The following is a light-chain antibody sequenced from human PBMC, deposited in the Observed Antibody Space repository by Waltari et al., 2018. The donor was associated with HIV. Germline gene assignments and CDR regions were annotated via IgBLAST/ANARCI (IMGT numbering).Light chain of an antibody. Sequence: AVTQPASVSGLPGQSTTISCTGGDSDFGLYNFVSCYQQHSGKPAKRMLYDVDFRVSGVSVRFSGSMSGNTASLTISGRRAEDEAHYYCASFTGDNTVMFGGGTEVTVL. V-gene: IGLV2-14*03. CDR3: ASFTGDNTVM. CDR1: DSDFGLYNF. CDR2: DVD. J-gene: IGLJ3*02.